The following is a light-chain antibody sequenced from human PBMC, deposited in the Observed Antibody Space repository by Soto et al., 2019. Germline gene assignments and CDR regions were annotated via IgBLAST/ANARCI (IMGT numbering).Light chain of an antibody. Sequence: QSALTQPASVSGSPGQSITISCTGXSSDXGAYDYVSWYQQYPGRVPKLLIHEVTNRPSGVSDRFSGSKSGNTASLTISGLQTEDEADYYCSSHAGSSAFYVFGTGTKLTVL. J-gene: IGLJ1*01. CDR2: EVT. CDR3: SSHAGSSAFYV. V-gene: IGLV2-14*01. CDR1: SSDXGAYDY.